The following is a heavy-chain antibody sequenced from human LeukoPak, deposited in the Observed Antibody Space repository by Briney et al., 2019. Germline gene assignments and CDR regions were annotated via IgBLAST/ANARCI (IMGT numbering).Heavy chain of an antibody. J-gene: IGHJ4*02. Sequence: GGSLRLSCAASGFTFSIYAMSWVRQAPGKGLEWVSGISGSGGSTNYADSVKGRFTISRDNSKNTLYLQMNSLRAEDTAVYFCAKDDGFWRRYSDNWGQGTLVTVSS. CDR1: GFTFSIYA. D-gene: IGHD3-3*01. CDR2: ISGSGGST. CDR3: AKDDGFWRRYSDN. V-gene: IGHV3-23*01.